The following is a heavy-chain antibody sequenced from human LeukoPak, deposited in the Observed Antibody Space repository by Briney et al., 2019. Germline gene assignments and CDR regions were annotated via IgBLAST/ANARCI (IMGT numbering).Heavy chain of an antibody. CDR1: GGSISSSSYY. CDR3: ARVVGATPDLYYFDY. D-gene: IGHD1-26*01. V-gene: IGHV4-39*07. Sequence: PSETLSLTCTVSGGSISSSSYYWGWIRQPPGKGLEWIGSIYYSGSTYYNPSLKSRVTISVDTSKNQFSLKLSSVTAADTAVYYCARVVGATPDLYYFDYWGQGTLVTVSS. CDR2: IYYSGST. J-gene: IGHJ4*02.